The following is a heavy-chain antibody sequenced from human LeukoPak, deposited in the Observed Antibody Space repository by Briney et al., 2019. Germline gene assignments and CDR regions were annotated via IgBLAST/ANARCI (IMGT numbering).Heavy chain of an antibody. CDR1: GGSISSYY. V-gene: IGHV4-59*01. CDR2: IYYSGST. J-gene: IGHJ4*02. Sequence: SETLSLTCTVSGGSISSYYWSWIRQPPGKGLEWIGYIYYSGSTNYNPSHKSRVTISVDTSKNQFSLKLSSVTAADTAVYYCARAADTAMVDYWGQGTLVTVSS. CDR3: ARAADTAMVDY. D-gene: IGHD5-18*01.